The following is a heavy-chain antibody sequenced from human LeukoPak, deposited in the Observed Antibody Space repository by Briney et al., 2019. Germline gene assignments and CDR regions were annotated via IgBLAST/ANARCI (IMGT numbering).Heavy chain of an antibody. V-gene: IGHV4-34*01. D-gene: IGHD1/OR15-1a*01. CDR3: ARGYHSGDRTNAFDI. CDR2: INHSGST. CDR1: GGSFSGYY. J-gene: IGHJ3*02. Sequence: PSETLSLTCAVYGGSFSGYYWSWIRQPPGKGLEWIGEINHSGSTNYNPSLKSRVTISVDTSKNQFSLKLSSVTAADTAVYYCARGYHSGDRTNAFDIWGQETMVTVSS.